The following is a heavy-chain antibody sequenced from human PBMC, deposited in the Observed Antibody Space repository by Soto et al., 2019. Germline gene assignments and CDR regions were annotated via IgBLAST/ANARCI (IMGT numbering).Heavy chain of an antibody. D-gene: IGHD3-10*01. Sequence: HLVQSGPEVKKPGASVTVSCKTSGDTFTTFGLSWVRQAPGQGLEWMGWIATYNTNRKYAQKFQGRLTLTTDTSTSTADMELKSLGYDDTAVYYCARVLRGVVNWFDPWGQGTLVTVAS. J-gene: IGHJ5*02. CDR3: ARVLRGVVNWFDP. V-gene: IGHV1-18*01. CDR1: GDTFTTFG. CDR2: IATYNTNR.